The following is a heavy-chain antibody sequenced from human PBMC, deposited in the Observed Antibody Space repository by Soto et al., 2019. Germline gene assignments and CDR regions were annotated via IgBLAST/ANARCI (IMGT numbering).Heavy chain of an antibody. CDR1: GYTFTSSD. V-gene: IGHV1-18*01. CDR2: ISAYNGNR. J-gene: IGHJ6*03. Sequence: ASVKVSCKASGYTFTSSDISWVRQAPGQGLEWMGRISAYNGNRNYAQKLQDRVTMTTDTSTSTAYMELRSLISDGTAVYYCARDLGYMDVWGKGTTVTVSS. CDR3: ARDLGYMDV.